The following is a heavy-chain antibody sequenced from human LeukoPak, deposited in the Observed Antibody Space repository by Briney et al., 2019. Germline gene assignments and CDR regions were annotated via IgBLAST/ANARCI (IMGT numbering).Heavy chain of an antibody. CDR1: GGSISGHY. CDR2: IYYSGST. J-gene: IGHJ5*02. Sequence: SETLSLTCSVSGGSISGHYWSWIRQPPGKGLEWIGYIYYSGSTNYNPSLKSRVTISVDTSKNQFSLKLSSVTAADTALYYCARDVVGSGWGLSWYNWFDPWGQGTLVTVSS. D-gene: IGHD6-19*01. V-gene: IGHV4-59*11. CDR3: ARDVVGSGWGLSWYNWFDP.